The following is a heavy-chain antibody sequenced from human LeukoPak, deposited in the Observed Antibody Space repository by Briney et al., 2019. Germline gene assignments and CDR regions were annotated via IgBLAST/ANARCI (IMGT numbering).Heavy chain of an antibody. CDR1: GFTFSSHG. Sequence: GGTLRLSCGASGFTFSSHGMNWVRQAPGKGLEWVGRIKSKTDGGTTDYAAPVKGRFTISRDDSKNTLYLQMNSLKTEDTAVYYCTTDFSSSPRFYYYYYYYMDVWGKGTTVTVSS. V-gene: IGHV3-15*01. CDR3: TTDFSSSPRFYYYYYYYMDV. J-gene: IGHJ6*03. CDR2: IKSKTDGGTT. D-gene: IGHD6-6*01.